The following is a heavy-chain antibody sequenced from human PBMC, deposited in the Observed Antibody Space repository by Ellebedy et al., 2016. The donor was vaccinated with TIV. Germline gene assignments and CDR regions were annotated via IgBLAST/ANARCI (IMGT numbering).Heavy chain of an antibody. Sequence: GESLKISCAASGITFTNAWMTWVRQTPGKGPEWVAVISNDGNNKQYADSVKGRFIISRDNSKNALDLQLNSLRSEDTGVYFCARDRRWDLSKAFDSWGHGTLVTVSS. CDR2: ISNDGNNK. CDR3: ARDRRWDLSKAFDS. J-gene: IGHJ4*03. V-gene: IGHV3-30-3*01. CDR1: GITFTNAW. D-gene: IGHD1-26*01.